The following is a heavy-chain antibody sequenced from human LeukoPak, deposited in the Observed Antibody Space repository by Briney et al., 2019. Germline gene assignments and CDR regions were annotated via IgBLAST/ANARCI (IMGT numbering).Heavy chain of an antibody. J-gene: IGHJ4*02. D-gene: IGHD3-10*01. V-gene: IGHV1-2*04. CDR1: GYTFTSYA. Sequence: ASVKVSCKASGYTFTSYAMNWVRQAPGQGLEWMGWINPNSGGTNYAQKFQGWVTMTRDTSISTAYMELSRLRSDDTAVYYCARAGKRITMVRGVATGAYYFDYWGQGTLVTVSS. CDR2: INPNSGGT. CDR3: ARAGKRITMVRGVATGAYYFDY.